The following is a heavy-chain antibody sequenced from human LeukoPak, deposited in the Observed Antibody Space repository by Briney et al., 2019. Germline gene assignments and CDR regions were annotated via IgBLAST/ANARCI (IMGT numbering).Heavy chain of an antibody. Sequence: GESLKISCKGSGYSFTSYWIGWVRQMPGKGLEWMGIIYPGDSDTRYSPSFQGQVTISADKSISTAYLQWSSLKASDTAMYYCARTHCSSTSCYWEGAFDIWGQGTMVTVSS. CDR3: ARTHCSSTSCYWEGAFDI. CDR1: GYSFTSYW. J-gene: IGHJ3*02. CDR2: IYPGDSDT. V-gene: IGHV5-51*01. D-gene: IGHD2-2*01.